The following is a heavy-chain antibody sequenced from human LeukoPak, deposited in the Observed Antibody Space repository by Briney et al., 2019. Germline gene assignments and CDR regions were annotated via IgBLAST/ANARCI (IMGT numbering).Heavy chain of an antibody. V-gene: IGHV6-1*01. CDR3: ARDLGTTGWHTFDY. CDR2: TYYRSKWYN. Sequence: SQTLSLTCAVSGDSVSSKNGAWNWIRQSPSRGLEWLGRTYYRSKWYNDYAESMEGRMTISQDTSKNQYSLHLNSVTPDDTAVYYCARDLGTTGWHTFDYWGQGTLVTVPS. CDR1: GDSVSSKNGA. J-gene: IGHJ4*02. D-gene: IGHD6-19*01.